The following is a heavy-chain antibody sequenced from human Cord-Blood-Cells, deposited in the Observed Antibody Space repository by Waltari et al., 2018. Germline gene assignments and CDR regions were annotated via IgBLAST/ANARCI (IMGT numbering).Heavy chain of an antibody. Sequence: EVQLVESGGGLVQPGRSLSLPCAASGFTFDDYAMHWVRQAPGKGLEWVSGISWNSGSIGYADSVKGRFTISRDNAKNSLYLQMNSLRAEDTALYYCAKARGSYYAWGQGTLVTVSS. D-gene: IGHD1-26*01. V-gene: IGHV3-9*01. CDR1: GFTFDDYA. CDR3: AKARGSYYA. J-gene: IGHJ5*02. CDR2: ISWNSGSI.